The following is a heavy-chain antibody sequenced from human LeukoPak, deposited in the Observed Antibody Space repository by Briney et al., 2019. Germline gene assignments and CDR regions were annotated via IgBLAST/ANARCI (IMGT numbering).Heavy chain of an antibody. J-gene: IGHJ4*02. V-gene: IGHV4-38-2*01. CDR3: ANHIGIALAGNDY. CDR1: GYSTGSGYY. CDR2: IYHARST. D-gene: IGHD6-19*01. Sequence: SETLSLTWAISGYSTGSGYYWGWIRQPPGKGLEWGGSIYHARSTYYQPSLKSRVTISVETYNTQFSLMLSSGAAGDTSVYYWANHIGIALAGNDYWGQGTLVTVSS.